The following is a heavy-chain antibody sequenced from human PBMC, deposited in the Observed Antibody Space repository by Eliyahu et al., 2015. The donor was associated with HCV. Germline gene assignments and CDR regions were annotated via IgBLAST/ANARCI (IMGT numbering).Heavy chain of an antibody. CDR1: GFTFSSYS. CDR3: ARESSGYYQTAGFDY. J-gene: IGHJ4*02. D-gene: IGHD3-22*01. V-gene: IGHV3-48*02. Sequence: GFTFSSYSMNWVRQAPGKGLEWVSYISSSSSTIYYADSVKGRFTISRDNAKNSLYLQMNSLRDEDTAVYYCARESSGYYQTAGFDYWGQGTLVTVSS. CDR2: ISSSSSTI.